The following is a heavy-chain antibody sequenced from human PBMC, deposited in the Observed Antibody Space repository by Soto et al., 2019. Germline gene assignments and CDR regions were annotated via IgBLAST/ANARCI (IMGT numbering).Heavy chain of an antibody. D-gene: IGHD2-15*01. Sequence: QVQLVQSGAEVKKPGASVKVSCKASGYTFTGYYMHWVRQAPGQGLEWMGWINPNSGGTNYAQKFQGWVTMTRDTPISTAYMELSRLRSDDTAVYYCARGGYCSGGSCSGFDPWGQGTLVTVSS. CDR1: GYTFTGYY. CDR2: INPNSGGT. V-gene: IGHV1-2*04. J-gene: IGHJ5*02. CDR3: ARGGYCSGGSCSGFDP.